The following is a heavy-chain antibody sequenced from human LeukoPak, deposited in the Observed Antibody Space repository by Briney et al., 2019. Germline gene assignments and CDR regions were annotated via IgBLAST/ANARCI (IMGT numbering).Heavy chain of an antibody. J-gene: IGHJ3*02. CDR3: ARGGIAHAFDI. CDR1: GGSISSSSYY. D-gene: IGHD6-13*01. CDR2: INDDGSST. Sequence: ETLSLTCTVSGGSISSSSYYWGWIRQPPGKGLVWVSGINDDGSSTSYADSVNGRFTISRDNAKNTLYLQMNSLRAEDTAVYYCARGGIAHAFDIWGQGTMVTVSS. V-gene: IGHV3-74*01.